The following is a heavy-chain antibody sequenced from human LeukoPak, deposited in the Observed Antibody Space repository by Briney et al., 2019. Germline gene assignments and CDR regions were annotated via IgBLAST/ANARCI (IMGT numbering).Heavy chain of an antibody. V-gene: IGHV1-3*01. CDR1: GYTFTSYA. D-gene: IGHD1-14*01. Sequence: ASVKVSCKASGYTFTSYAIQWVRQAPGQRLEWMGWINAGHGNTKYSQNFQGRVTITRDTSASTAYMELSSLRSQDTAVYYCARGAGFAEPLPEYWGQGTLLTVSS. J-gene: IGHJ4*02. CDR3: ARGAGFAEPLPEY. CDR2: INAGHGNT.